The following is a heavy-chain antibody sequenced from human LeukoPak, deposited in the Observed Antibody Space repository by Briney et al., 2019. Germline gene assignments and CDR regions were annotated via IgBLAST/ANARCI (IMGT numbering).Heavy chain of an antibody. Sequence: ASVKVSCKASGYTFTSYGISWVRQAPGQGLEWMGWISAYNGNTNYAQKLQGRVTMTTDTSTSTAYMELRSLRSDDTAVCYCARDGPDVDCSGGSCYSGSWGQGTLVTVSS. V-gene: IGHV1-18*04. CDR3: ARDGPDVDCSGGSCYSGS. J-gene: IGHJ5*02. D-gene: IGHD2-15*01. CDR2: ISAYNGNT. CDR1: GYTFTSYG.